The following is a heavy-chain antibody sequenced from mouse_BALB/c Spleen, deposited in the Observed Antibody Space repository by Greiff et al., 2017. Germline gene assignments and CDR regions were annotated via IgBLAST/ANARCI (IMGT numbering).Heavy chain of an antibody. CDR1: GYTFTSYY. CDR2: INPSNGGT. J-gene: IGHJ2*01. CDR3: TRGGGGYDFDY. V-gene: IGHV1S81*02. D-gene: IGHD2-2*01. Sequence: QVHVKQSGAELVKPGASVKLSCKASGYTFTSYYMYWVKQRPGQGLEWIGEINPSNGGTNFNEKFKSKATLTVDKSSSTAYMQLSSLTSEDSAVYYCTRGGGGYDFDYWGQGTTLTVSS.